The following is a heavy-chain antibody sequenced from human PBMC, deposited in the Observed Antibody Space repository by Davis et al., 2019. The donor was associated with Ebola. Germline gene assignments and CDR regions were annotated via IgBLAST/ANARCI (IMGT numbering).Heavy chain of an antibody. CDR2: IIPILGIA. J-gene: IGHJ5*02. CDR1: GGTFSSYT. V-gene: IGHV1-69*02. D-gene: IGHD6-19*01. Sequence: AASVKVSCKASGGTFSSYTISWVRQAPGQGLEWMGRIIPILGIANYAQKFQGRVTITADKSTSTAYMELRSLRSDDTAVYYCARLGGIAVADWFDPWGQGTLVTVSS. CDR3: ARLGGIAVADWFDP.